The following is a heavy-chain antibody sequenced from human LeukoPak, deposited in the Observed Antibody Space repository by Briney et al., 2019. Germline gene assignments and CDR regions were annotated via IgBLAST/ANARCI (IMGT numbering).Heavy chain of an antibody. CDR2: IKQDGSQS. D-gene: IGHD3-10*01. J-gene: IGHJ4*02. V-gene: IGHV3-7*01. Sequence: GGSLRLSCAASGFTFSNYWVNWVRQAPGKGLEWLAYIKQDGSQSHYVDSVKGRFTISRDNAKNSLYLQMNTLRAEDTAVYYCARDYSASGSFDYWGQGTLVTVSS. CDR1: GFTFSNYW. CDR3: ARDYSASGSFDY.